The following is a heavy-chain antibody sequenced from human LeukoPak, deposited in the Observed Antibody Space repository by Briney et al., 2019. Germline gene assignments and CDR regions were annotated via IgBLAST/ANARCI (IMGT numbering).Heavy chain of an antibody. Sequence: SETLSLTCSVSGDPVWSYYWTWVRQPPEKGLEWIGYVFFGGQTNYNPSVKSRVTISLDTSRSQFSLNLTSVTAADSAVYYCARGAYADRTGYNLDSWGQGTLVFVSP. CDR2: VFFGGQT. J-gene: IGHJ4*02. D-gene: IGHD5-24*01. CDR1: GDPVWSYY. V-gene: IGHV4-59*02. CDR3: ARGAYADRTGYNLDS.